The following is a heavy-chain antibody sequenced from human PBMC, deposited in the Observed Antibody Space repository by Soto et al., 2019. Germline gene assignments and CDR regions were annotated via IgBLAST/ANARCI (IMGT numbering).Heavy chain of an antibody. J-gene: IGHJ5*02. Sequence: QVQLVQSGAEEKKPGASVKVSCKASGYTFTSYAMHWVRQAPGQRLEWMGWINAGNGNTKYSQKFQGRVTITRDTSASTAYRELSSLRSEDTAVYYCASDIAVGGWFDPWGQGTLVTVSS. CDR1: GYTFTSYA. V-gene: IGHV1-3*05. D-gene: IGHD6-19*01. CDR3: ASDIAVGGWFDP. CDR2: INAGNGNT.